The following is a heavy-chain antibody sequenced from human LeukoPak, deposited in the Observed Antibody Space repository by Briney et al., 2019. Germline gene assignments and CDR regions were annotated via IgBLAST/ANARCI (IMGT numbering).Heavy chain of an antibody. CDR3: ATRMAA. CDR2: INRSGST. Sequence: SETLSLTCAVYGGSFSAYYWNWLRQPPGKGPEWIGEINRSGSTNYNPSLKSRVTISVDTSRNQFSLMLSSVTAADTAVYYCATRMAAWGQGTLVTVSS. D-gene: IGHD6-13*01. V-gene: IGHV4-34*01. J-gene: IGHJ4*02. CDR1: GGSFSAYY.